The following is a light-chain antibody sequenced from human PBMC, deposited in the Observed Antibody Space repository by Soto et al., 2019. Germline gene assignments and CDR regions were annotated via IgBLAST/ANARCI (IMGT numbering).Light chain of an antibody. V-gene: IGLV2-14*01. Sequence: HSALTQPASVSGSPGQSITISCTGTSSDVGGYIYVSWYQQHPGKAPKLMIYEVSNRPSGVSNRFSGSKSGNTASLTISGLQAEDEADYYCSSYTSSNTLYVFGTGTKVTVL. J-gene: IGLJ1*01. CDR1: SSDVGGYIY. CDR2: EVS. CDR3: SSYTSSNTLYV.